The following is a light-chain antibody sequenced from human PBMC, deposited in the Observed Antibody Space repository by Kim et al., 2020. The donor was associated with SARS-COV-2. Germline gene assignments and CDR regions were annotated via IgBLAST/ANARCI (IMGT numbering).Light chain of an antibody. CDR3: QQYNNWPV. CDR1: QSVSSN. V-gene: IGKV3-15*01. J-gene: IGKJ1*01. CDR2: GAS. Sequence: SVSPGERAPPSCRASQSVSSNLAWYQQKPGQAPRLLIYGASTRATGIPARFSGSGSGTEFTLTISSLQSEDFAVYYCQQYNNWPVFGQGTKVDIK.